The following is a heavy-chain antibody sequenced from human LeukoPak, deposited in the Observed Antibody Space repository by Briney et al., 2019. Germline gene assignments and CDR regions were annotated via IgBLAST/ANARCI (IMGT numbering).Heavy chain of an antibody. CDR1: GYTFSSYY. Sequence: ASVKVSCKASGYTFSSYYIHWVRQAPGQGLEWMGMIYCSGGTTNYAQKFQGRVTMTRDTSTSTVYMELSSLRSEDTAVYYCARIGSRDSSGTIDYWGQGTLVTVSS. D-gene: IGHD3-22*01. CDR2: IYCSGGTT. J-gene: IGHJ4*02. CDR3: ARIGSRDSSGTIDY. V-gene: IGHV1-46*01.